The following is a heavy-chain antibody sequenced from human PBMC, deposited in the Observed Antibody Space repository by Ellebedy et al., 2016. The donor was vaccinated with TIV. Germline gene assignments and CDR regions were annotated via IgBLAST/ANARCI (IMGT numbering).Heavy chain of an antibody. CDR3: SAAYGRVTPAY. V-gene: IGHV4-39*07. CDR2: IYYSGTT. Sequence: MPSETLSLTCTVSGDSITSSTYFWGWIRQPPGKGLEWIGSIYYSGTTYYNPSLKSRVTISVDTSKNQFSLKLSSVTAADTAVYYCSAAYGRVTPAYWGQGTLVTVSS. D-gene: IGHD4-17*01. CDR1: GDSITSSTYF. J-gene: IGHJ4*02.